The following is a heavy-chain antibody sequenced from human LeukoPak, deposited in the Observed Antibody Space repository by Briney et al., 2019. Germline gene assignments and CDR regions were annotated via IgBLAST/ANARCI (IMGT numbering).Heavy chain of an antibody. J-gene: IGHJ4*02. V-gene: IGHV1-46*01. D-gene: IGHD2-21*02. CDR1: GYTXTSYY. CDR3: ARSDCGGDCYSSRGYIDY. CDR2: INPSGGST. Sequence: ASVKVSCKASGYTXTSYYMHGVRQAPGQGLEWMGIINPSGGSTSYAQKFQGRVTMTRDTSTSTVYMELSSLRSEDTAVYYCARSDCGGDCYSSRGYIDYWGQGTLVTVSS.